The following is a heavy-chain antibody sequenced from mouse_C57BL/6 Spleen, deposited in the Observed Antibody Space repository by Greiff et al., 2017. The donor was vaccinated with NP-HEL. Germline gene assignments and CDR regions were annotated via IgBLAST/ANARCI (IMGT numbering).Heavy chain of an antibody. CDR1: GYTFTDYE. V-gene: IGHV1-15*01. Sequence: VHLVESGAELVRPGASVTLSCKASGYTFTDYEMHWVKQTPVHGLEWIGANDPETGGTAYNQKFKGKAILTADKSSSTAYMELRSLTSEDSAVYYCTRSDGDFDYWGQGTTLTVSS. J-gene: IGHJ2*01. CDR3: TRSDGDFDY. CDR2: NDPETGGT.